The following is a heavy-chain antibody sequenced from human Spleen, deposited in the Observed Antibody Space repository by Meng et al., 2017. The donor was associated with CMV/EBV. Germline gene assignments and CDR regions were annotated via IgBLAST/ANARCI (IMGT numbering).Heavy chain of an antibody. CDR3: ARDVLGSCRGTSCYRLSP. J-gene: IGHJ5*02. D-gene: IGHD2-2*01. CDR1: TLRPSW. V-gene: IGHV3-74*01. CDR2: IHSDRSST. Sequence: TLRPSWMHWVRQAPGKGLVWVSHIHSDRSSTNSADYVKGRFTISRDNAKNTVYLQMNSLRAEDTAIYYCARDVLGSCRGTSCYRLSPWGQGTLVTVSS.